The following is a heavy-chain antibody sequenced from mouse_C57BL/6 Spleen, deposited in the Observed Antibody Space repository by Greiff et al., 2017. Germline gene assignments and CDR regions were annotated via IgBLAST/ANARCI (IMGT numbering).Heavy chain of an antibody. Sequence: EVQLQQSGPGLVKPSQSLSLTCSVTGYSITSGYYWNWIRQFPGNKLEWMGYISYDGSNNYNPSLKNRISITRDTSKNQFFLKLNSVTTEDTATYYCARYGSSPSYYAMDYWGQGTSVTVSS. CDR1: GYSITSGYY. J-gene: IGHJ4*01. V-gene: IGHV3-6*01. CDR3: ARYGSSPSYYAMDY. CDR2: ISYDGSN. D-gene: IGHD1-1*01.